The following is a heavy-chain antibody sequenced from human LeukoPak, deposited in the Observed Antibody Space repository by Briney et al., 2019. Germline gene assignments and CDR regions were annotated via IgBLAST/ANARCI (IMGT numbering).Heavy chain of an antibody. CDR1: GHSFCNYW. J-gene: IGHJ6*02. V-gene: IGHV5-51*01. CDR3: ARQGKGVSLDV. CDR2: INPGDSDT. Sequence: GESLKISCKDSGHSFCNYWIGWVRQMPGKGLEWMGIINPGDSDTRYSASFQGQVTMSVDKSITTAYLQWSSLKASDTAMYYCARQGKGVSLDVWGQGTTVTVSS.